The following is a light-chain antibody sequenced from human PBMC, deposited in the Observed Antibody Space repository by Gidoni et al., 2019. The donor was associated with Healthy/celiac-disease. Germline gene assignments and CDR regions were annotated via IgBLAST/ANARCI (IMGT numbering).Light chain of an antibody. Sequence: QSVLTHPPSVSGAPGQRVTISCTGSSSNIGAGYEVPWYQQRPGTAPKLLIYGNSTRPSGVPDRFSGSKSGTSASLAIPGLQAEDEADYYCQSYDSSLSGRVVFGGGTKLTVL. CDR3: QSYDSSLSGRVV. V-gene: IGLV1-40*01. CDR1: SSNIGAGYE. J-gene: IGLJ2*01. CDR2: GNS.